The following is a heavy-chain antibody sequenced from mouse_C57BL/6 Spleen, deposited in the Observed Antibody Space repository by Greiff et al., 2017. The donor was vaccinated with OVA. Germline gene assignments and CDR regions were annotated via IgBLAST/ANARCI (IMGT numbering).Heavy chain of an antibody. Sequence: VQLPQSGAELVRPGSSVKLSCKASGYTFTSSWLHWVKQRPIQGLEWIGNIDPSDSETHYNQKFKDKATLTVDKSSSTAYMQLSSLTSEDSAVYYCARRGYGSPYFDYWGQGTTLTVSS. J-gene: IGHJ2*01. D-gene: IGHD1-1*01. CDR3: ARRGYGSPYFDY. CDR1: GYTFTSSW. CDR2: IDPSDSET. V-gene: IGHV1-52*01.